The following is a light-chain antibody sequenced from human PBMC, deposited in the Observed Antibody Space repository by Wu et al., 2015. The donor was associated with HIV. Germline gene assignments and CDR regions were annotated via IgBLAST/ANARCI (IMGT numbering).Light chain of an antibody. Sequence: EIEMTQSPDTLSVSPGERATLFCRATQSVGNNLAWYQQKPGQAPRLLIYDTSIRATGISGRFSGRGSGTDFTLTISSMQSEDFAVYYCQQYNDWPRHTFGQGTKVE. CDR1: QSVGNN. CDR3: QQYNDWPRHT. V-gene: IGKV3-15*01. J-gene: IGKJ2*01. CDR2: DTS.